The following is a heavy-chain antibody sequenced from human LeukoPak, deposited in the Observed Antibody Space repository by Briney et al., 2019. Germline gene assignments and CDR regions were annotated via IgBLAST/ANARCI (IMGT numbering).Heavy chain of an antibody. Sequence: GASVKVSCKASGYTFTSYYMHWVRQAPGQGLEWMGIINPSGGSTSYAQKFQGRVTMTRDTSTSTVYMELSSLRSEDTAVYYCARDMSKTMVRGVLDYWGQGTLVTVSS. V-gene: IGHV1-46*01. D-gene: IGHD3-10*01. CDR3: ARDMSKTMVRGVLDY. CDR1: GYTFTSYY. J-gene: IGHJ4*02. CDR2: INPSGGST.